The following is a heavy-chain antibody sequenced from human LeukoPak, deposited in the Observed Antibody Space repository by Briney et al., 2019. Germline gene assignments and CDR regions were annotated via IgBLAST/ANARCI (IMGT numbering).Heavy chain of an antibody. CDR2: INHSGST. Sequence: SETLSLTCAVCGGSFSGYYWSWIRQPPGKGLEWIGEINHSGSTNYNPSLKSRVTISVDTSKNQFSLKLSSVTAADTAVYYCARGRVMITFGGAKDYFDYWGQGTLVIVSS. CDR3: ARGRVMITFGGAKDYFDY. J-gene: IGHJ4*02. CDR1: GGSFSGYY. V-gene: IGHV4-34*01. D-gene: IGHD3-16*01.